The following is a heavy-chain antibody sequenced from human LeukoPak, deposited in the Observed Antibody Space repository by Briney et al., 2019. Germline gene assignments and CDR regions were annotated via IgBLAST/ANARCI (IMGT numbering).Heavy chain of an antibody. V-gene: IGHV4-31*03. J-gene: IGHJ5*02. D-gene: IGHD3-10*01. Sequence: SETLSLTCTVSGGSISSGGYYWSWIGQHPGKGLEWIVYIYYSGSTYYNPYLKSRVTISVDTSKNQFSVKLSSVTGADTAVYCCAREWFGAPFDLWAQGTLVSVSS. CDR2: IYYSGST. CDR1: GGSISSGGYY. CDR3: AREWFGAPFDL.